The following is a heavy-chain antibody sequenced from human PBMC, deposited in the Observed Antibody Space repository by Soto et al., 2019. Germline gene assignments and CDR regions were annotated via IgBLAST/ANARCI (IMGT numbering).Heavy chain of an antibody. V-gene: IGHV3-23*01. D-gene: IGHD7-27*01. CDR2: ISGSGSST. Sequence: GGSLRLSCAASGCTFSSYGMSWVRQAPGKGLEWVSAISGSGSSTYYADSVKGRFTISRDNAKNTLYLQMNSLRAEDTAVYYCASSLLTPFDYWGQGTLVTVSS. CDR1: GCTFSSYG. CDR3: ASSLLTPFDY. J-gene: IGHJ4*02.